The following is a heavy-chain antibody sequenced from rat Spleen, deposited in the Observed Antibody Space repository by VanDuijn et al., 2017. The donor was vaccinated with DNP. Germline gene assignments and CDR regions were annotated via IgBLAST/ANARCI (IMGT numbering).Heavy chain of an antibody. CDR3: ARHGRVTTVATYWYFDF. CDR2: ISTGGGNT. J-gene: IGHJ1*01. Sequence: EVKLVESGGGLVQPGRSLKLSCAASGFNFNDYWMGWVRQTPGKGLVWVASISTGGGNTYYRDSVKGRFTISRDNAKNTQYLQMDRLRSEDTATYYCARHGRVTTVATYWYFDFWGPGTMVTVSS. CDR1: GFNFNDYW. V-gene: IGHV5S13*01. D-gene: IGHD1-3*01.